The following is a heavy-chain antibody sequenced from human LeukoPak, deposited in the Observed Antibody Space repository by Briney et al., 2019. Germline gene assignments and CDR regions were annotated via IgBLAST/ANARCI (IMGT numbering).Heavy chain of an antibody. CDR2: VWYDGNNK. CDR1: GFTFINFG. Sequence: GGSLRLSCAASGFTFINFGMHWVRQAPGKGPEWVAIVWYDGNNKYYADSVKGRFTISRDDSKNTLYLQMNSLRAEDTAVYYCAKGSGSGWYGLSDYWGQGTLVTVSS. D-gene: IGHD6-19*01. V-gene: IGHV3-33*06. J-gene: IGHJ4*02. CDR3: AKGSGSGWYGLSDY.